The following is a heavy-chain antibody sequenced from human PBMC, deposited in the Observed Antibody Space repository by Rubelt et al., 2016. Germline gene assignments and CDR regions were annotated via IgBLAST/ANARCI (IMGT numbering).Heavy chain of an antibody. CDR1: GGSLSAHY. CDR2: THHSGNT. Sequence: QVQLQQWGAGLLKPSETLSLTCGVHGGSLSAHYWSWIRQPPGKGLEWIGETHHSGNTNYNPSPTSRVTISMDMSESRYSLKVTSVTVAETAVYYCARQYSSSSHFDHWGQGILVTVSS. CDR3: ARQYSSSSHFDH. V-gene: IGHV4-34*02. J-gene: IGHJ4*02. D-gene: IGHD6-6*01.